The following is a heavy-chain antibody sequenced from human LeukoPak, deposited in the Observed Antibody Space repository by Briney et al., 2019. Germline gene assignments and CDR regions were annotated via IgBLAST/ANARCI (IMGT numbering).Heavy chain of an antibody. CDR2: ISSSSSYI. D-gene: IGHD2-2*02. Sequence: GGSLRLSPAASGFTFSSCSMNWVRQAPGKGLEWVASISSSSSYIYYADPVKGRFTISIDNAKNSLYLQMNSLRAEDTAVYYCARDAVLGTAAIGFDYWGQGTLVTVSS. CDR1: GFTFSSCS. CDR3: ARDAVLGTAAIGFDY. J-gene: IGHJ4*02. V-gene: IGHV3-21*01.